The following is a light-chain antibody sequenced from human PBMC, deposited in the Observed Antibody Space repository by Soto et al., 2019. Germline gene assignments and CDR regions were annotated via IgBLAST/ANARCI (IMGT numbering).Light chain of an antibody. Sequence: QSALTQPASVSGSPGQSITISCTGTSRDIGAYNFVSWYQQHPGKAPKLMLYDVNIRPSGVSNRSSGSKSGNTASLTISGLQAEDEADYYCTSWTTSTTMIFGGGTQLTVL. J-gene: IGLJ2*01. V-gene: IGLV2-14*03. CDR1: SRDIGAYNF. CDR2: DVN. CDR3: TSWTTSTTMI.